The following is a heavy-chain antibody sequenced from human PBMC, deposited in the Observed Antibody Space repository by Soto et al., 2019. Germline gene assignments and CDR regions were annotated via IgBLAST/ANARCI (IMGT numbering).Heavy chain of an antibody. Sequence: GGSLRLSCAASGFTFSIYGMHWVRQAPGKGLEWVAVISYDGSNKYYADSVKGRFTISRDNSKNTLYLQMNSLRAEDTAVYYCAKIGHYDFWRSSGMDVWGQGTTVTVSS. J-gene: IGHJ6*02. D-gene: IGHD3-3*01. CDR3: AKIGHYDFWRSSGMDV. V-gene: IGHV3-30*18. CDR2: ISYDGSNK. CDR1: GFTFSIYG.